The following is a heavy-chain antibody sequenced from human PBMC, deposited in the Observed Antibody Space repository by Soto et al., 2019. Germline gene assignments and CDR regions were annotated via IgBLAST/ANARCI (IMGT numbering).Heavy chain of an antibody. CDR3: ARGASYYYGMDV. V-gene: IGHV3-33*01. CDR1: GFTFSSYG. J-gene: IGHJ6*02. D-gene: IGHD3-16*01. Sequence: PGVSLRLSCAASGFTFSSYGMHWVRQAPGKGLEWVAVIWYDGSNKYYADSVKGRFTISRDNSKNTLYLQMNSLRAEDTAVYYCARGASYYYGMDVWSQGTTVTVSS. CDR2: IWYDGSNK.